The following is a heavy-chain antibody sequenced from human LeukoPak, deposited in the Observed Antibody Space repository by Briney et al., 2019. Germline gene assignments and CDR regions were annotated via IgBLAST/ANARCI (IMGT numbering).Heavy chain of an antibody. CDR3: AREKLRHFVETFDY. D-gene: IGHD3-9*01. CDR1: GFTFSSYA. Sequence: GRSLRLSCAASGFTFSSYAMHWVRQAPGKGLEWVAVISYDGSNKYYADSVKGRFTISRDNSKSTLYLQMNSLRAEDAAVYYCAREKLRHFVETFDYWGQGTLVTVSS. V-gene: IGHV3-30*04. CDR2: ISYDGSNK. J-gene: IGHJ4*02.